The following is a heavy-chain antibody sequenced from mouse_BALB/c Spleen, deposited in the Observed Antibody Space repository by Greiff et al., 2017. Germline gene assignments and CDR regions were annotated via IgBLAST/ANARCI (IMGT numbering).Heavy chain of an antibody. V-gene: IGHV1-87*01. CDR2: IYPGDGDT. J-gene: IGHJ4*01. CDR1: GYTFTSYW. CDR3: ARGYAMDY. Sequence: QVQLKQSGAELARPGASVKLSCKASGYTFTSYWMQWVKQRPGQGLEWIGAIYPGDGDTRYTQKFKGKATLTADKSSSTAYMQLSSLASEDSAVYYCARGYAMDYWGRETSVTVSS.